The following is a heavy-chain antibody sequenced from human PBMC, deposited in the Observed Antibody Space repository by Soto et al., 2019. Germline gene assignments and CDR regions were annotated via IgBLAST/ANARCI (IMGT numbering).Heavy chain of an antibody. CDR3: ARDPKSGYWYYYYYGMDV. Sequence: PGGSLRLSCAASGFTFSSYAMHWVRQAPGKGLEWVAVISYDGSNKYYADSVKGRFTISRDNSKNTLYLQMNSLRAEDTAVYYCARDPKSGYWYYYYYGMDVCGQGTTVTVYS. V-gene: IGHV3-30-3*01. D-gene: IGHD5-12*01. CDR1: GFTFSSYA. CDR2: ISYDGSNK. J-gene: IGHJ6*02.